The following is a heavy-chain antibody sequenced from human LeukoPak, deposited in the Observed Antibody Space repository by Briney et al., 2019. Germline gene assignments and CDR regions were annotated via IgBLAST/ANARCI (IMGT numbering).Heavy chain of an antibody. V-gene: IGHV3-30*04. D-gene: IGHD1-26*01. Sequence: GGSLRLSCAASGFTFSSYAMHWVRQAPGKGLEWVAVISYDGSNKYYADSVKGRFTISRDNSKNTLYLQMNSLKTEDTAVYYCTTELVGATMGYWGQGTLVTVSS. J-gene: IGHJ4*02. CDR2: ISYDGSNK. CDR3: TTELVGATMGY. CDR1: GFTFSSYA.